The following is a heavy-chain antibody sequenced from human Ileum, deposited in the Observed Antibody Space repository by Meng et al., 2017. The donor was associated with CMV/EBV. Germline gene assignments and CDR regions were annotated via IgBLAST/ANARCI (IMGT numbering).Heavy chain of an antibody. CDR2: ISAYNGNA. J-gene: IGHJ4*02. CDR3: ARDHDSGRVSSDIMVVPASTRLFDY. V-gene: IGHV1-18*01. CDR1: GYTFTSYG. D-gene: IGHD2-2*01. Sequence: ASVKVSCKASGYTFTSYGMSWVRQAPGQGLEWMGWISAYNGNANYAQKLQGRVTMTIDTSTTTAYMELRSLGSDDTAFYYCARDHDSGRVSSDIMVVPASTRLFDYWGQGTLVTVSS.